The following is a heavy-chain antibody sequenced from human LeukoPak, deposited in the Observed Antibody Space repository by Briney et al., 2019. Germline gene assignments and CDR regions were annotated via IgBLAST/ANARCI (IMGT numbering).Heavy chain of an antibody. V-gene: IGHV1-24*01. Sequence: ASVKVSCKVSGYTLTELSMHWVRQAPGNGLEWMGGFDPEDGETIYAQKFQGRVTMTEDTSTDTAYMELSSLRSEDTAVYYCATSSLTEQTPTTSEYFQHWGQGTLVTVSS. CDR3: ATSSLTEQTPTTSEYFQH. CDR2: FDPEDGET. J-gene: IGHJ1*01. D-gene: IGHD1-14*01. CDR1: GYTLTELS.